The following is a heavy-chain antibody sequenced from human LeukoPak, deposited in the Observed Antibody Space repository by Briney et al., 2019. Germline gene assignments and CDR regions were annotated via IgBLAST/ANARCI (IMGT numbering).Heavy chain of an antibody. CDR3: AKDHRYYDSSGVADY. CDR2: IWYDGSNK. D-gene: IGHD3-22*01. J-gene: IGHJ4*02. Sequence: PGGSLRLSCAASGFTFSSYGVHWVRQAPGKGLEWVAVIWYDGSNKYYADSVKGRFTISRDNSKNTLYLQMNSLRAEDTAVYYCAKDHRYYDSSGVADYWGQGTLVTVSS. V-gene: IGHV3-33*06. CDR1: GFTFSSYG.